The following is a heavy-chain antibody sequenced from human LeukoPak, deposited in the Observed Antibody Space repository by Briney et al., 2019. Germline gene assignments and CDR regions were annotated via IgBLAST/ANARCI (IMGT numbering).Heavy chain of an antibody. CDR3: ARTTGALPFDL. V-gene: IGHV3-7*01. Sequence: GGSLRLSCVASGFTFRSYWMSWVRQAPGKGLEWVANIKQDGSEKYYVDSVKGRFTISRDNAENSVYLEMNSLSAEDTAVYHCARTTGALPFDLWGQGTLVTVSP. CDR1: GFTFRSYW. D-gene: IGHD1-1*01. J-gene: IGHJ5*02. CDR2: IKQDGSEK.